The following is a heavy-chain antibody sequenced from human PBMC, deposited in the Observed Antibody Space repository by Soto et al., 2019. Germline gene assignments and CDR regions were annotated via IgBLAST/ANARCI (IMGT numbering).Heavy chain of an antibody. CDR3: ARQTYLTYFDI. Sequence: QLQLQESGPGLVTPSETLSLTCTVSRGSIQSSTYYWGWIRQPPGKGLEWIGTVYYNGSPYFNPSLKSRLTLSADPSQNQFSLRLASVTAADTAVYYCARQTYLTYFDIWGQGTMVTVSS. CDR2: VYYNGSP. J-gene: IGHJ3*02. D-gene: IGHD3-16*01. V-gene: IGHV4-39*01. CDR1: RGSIQSSTYY.